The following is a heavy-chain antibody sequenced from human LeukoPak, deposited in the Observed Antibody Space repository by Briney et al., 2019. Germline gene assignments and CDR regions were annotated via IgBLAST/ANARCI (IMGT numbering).Heavy chain of an antibody. Sequence: GEPMEISCKGPGYSFTSYWFGWVMQMPGKGREWMGMIYPGDCGTRYSPSFQGQVTISADKSLSYAYLQWSSLKASDTAMYYCARSTLRFLEWLPLAFDYRGQGTLVTVSS. J-gene: IGHJ4*02. CDR1: GYSFTSYW. V-gene: IGHV5-51*01. D-gene: IGHD3-3*01. CDR2: IYPGDCGT. CDR3: ARSTLRFLEWLPLAFDY.